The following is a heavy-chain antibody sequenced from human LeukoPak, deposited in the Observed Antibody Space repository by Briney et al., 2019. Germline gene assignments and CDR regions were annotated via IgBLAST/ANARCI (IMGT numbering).Heavy chain of an antibody. D-gene: IGHD3-22*01. J-gene: IGHJ4*02. CDR1: GYTFTSYY. CDR3: ARGSSGYHDY. CDR2: INPSGVSP. Sequence: ASVKVSCKASGYTFTSYYLHWVRQAPGQGPEWIGIINPSGVSPTYAQQFQGRVTMTRDTSTSTVYMELSSLRSEDTAVYFCARGSSGYHDYWGQGTLVTVSS. V-gene: IGHV1-46*01.